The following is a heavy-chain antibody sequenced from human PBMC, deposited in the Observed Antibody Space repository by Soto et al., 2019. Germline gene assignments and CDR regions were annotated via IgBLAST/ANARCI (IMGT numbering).Heavy chain of an antibody. D-gene: IGHD2-2*01. CDR3: ARVVDYCSSTSCYNWFDP. V-gene: IGHV1-18*01. CDR2: ISAYNGNT. CDR1: GYTFTSYG. Sequence: ASVKVSCKASGYTFTSYGISWVRQAPGQGLEWMGWISAYNGNTNYAQKLQGRVTMTTDTSTRTAYMELRSLRSDDTAVYYCARVVDYCSSTSCYNWFDPWGQGTLVTVSS. J-gene: IGHJ5*01.